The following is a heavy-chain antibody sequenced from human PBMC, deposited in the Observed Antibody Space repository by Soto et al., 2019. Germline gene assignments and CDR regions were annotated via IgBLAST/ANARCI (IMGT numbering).Heavy chain of an antibody. Sequence: QLHLQESGSGLVRPSQTLSLTCVVSGGSISSGGYSWNWIRQPPGKGLEWIGYIYHSGSTLYNPSLKSRVTISVDTSKNQFSLPLTPVTAADTAVYYCARDHLEGTWFDPWGQGTLVTVSS. J-gene: IGHJ5*02. CDR3: ARDHLEGTWFDP. CDR2: IYHSGST. D-gene: IGHD3-10*01. CDR1: GGSISSGGYS. V-gene: IGHV4-30-2*01.